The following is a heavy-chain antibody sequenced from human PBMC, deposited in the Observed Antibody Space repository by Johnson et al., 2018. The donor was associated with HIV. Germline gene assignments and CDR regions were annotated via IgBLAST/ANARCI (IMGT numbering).Heavy chain of an antibody. CDR3: ARGYCSGGSCYSEYAFDI. D-gene: IGHD2-15*01. V-gene: IGHV3-30-3*01. CDR2: ISYDGRNK. Sequence: QVQLVESGGGVVQPGRSLRLSCAASGFTFSSYAMHWVRQAPGKGLEWVAVISYDGRNKYYADSVKGRFTISRDNSKNTLYLQMNSLRAEDTAVYYCARGYCSGGSCYSEYAFDIWGQGTMVTVSS. CDR1: GFTFSSYA. J-gene: IGHJ3*02.